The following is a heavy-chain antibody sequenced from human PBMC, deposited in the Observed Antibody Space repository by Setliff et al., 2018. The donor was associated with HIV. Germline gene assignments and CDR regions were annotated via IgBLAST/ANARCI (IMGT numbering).Heavy chain of an antibody. CDR2: LNHSGST. J-gene: IGHJ4*02. D-gene: IGHD2-2*01. CDR3: VRDRRRSYHFDY. V-gene: IGHV4-34*01. Sequence: SETLSLTCAVYGGSFSGYSWGWIRQPPGKGLEWIWELNHSGSTNYNPSLKSRVTISVDTSKRQFALNLISVTAADTAVYYCVRDRRRSYHFDYWGQGTLVTVS. CDR1: GGSFSGYS.